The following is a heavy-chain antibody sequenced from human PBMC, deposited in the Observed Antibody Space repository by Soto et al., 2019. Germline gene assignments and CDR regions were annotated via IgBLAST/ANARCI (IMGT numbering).Heavy chain of an antibody. V-gene: IGHV3-7*01. Sequence: GGSLRLSCAASGFTFSSYSMNWVRQAPGKGLEWVANIKQDGSEKYYVDSVKGRFTISRDNAKNSLYLQMNSLRAEDTAVYYCGRVGYYYYMDVWGKGTMVTVSS. J-gene: IGHJ6*03. CDR3: GRVGYYYYMDV. CDR1: GFTFSSYS. CDR2: IKQDGSEK.